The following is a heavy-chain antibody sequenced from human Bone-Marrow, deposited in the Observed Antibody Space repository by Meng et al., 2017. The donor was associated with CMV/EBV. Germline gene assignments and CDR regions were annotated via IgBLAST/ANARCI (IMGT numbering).Heavy chain of an antibody. J-gene: IGHJ6*02. CDR1: GGSFSGYY. D-gene: IGHD3-3*01. Sequence: GSLSLTCAVNGGSFSGYYWRWIRQPPGKGLEWIGEINHSGSTNYNPSLKSRVTISVDTSKNQFSLKLSSVTATDTAVYYCASLPSGLYDFWSGPYYYGMDVWGQGTTVTVSS. CDR2: INHSGST. CDR3: ASLPSGLYDFWSGPYYYGMDV. V-gene: IGHV4-34*01.